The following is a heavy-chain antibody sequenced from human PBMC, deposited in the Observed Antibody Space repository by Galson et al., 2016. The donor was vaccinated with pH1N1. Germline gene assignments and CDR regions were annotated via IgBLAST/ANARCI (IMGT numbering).Heavy chain of an antibody. Sequence: SLRLSCAASGFIFSDHGMHWVRQAPGQGLEWVAVVWVNGDSKYYADAVKGRFTISRDNSNNAVYLQLTSLRAEDMAVYYCARDRRTEEYFFDHWGQGILVTVSS. J-gene: IGHJ4*02. D-gene: IGHD2/OR15-2a*01. CDR2: VWVNGDSK. CDR3: ARDRRTEEYFFDH. V-gene: IGHV3-33*01. CDR1: GFIFSDHG.